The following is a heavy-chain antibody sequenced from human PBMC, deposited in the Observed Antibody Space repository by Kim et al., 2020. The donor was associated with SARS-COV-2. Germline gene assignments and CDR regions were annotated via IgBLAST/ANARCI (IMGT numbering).Heavy chain of an antibody. V-gene: IGHV4-34*01. CDR3: ARGGYLYYYYYYGMDV. D-gene: IGHD6-25*01. J-gene: IGHJ6*02. Sequence: SETLSLTCAVYGGSFSGYYWSWIRQPPGKGLEWIGEINHSGSTNYNPSLKSRVTISVDTSKNQFSLKLSSVTAADTAVYYCARGGYLYYYYYYGMDVWGQGTTVTVSS. CDR2: INHSGST. CDR1: GGSFSGYY.